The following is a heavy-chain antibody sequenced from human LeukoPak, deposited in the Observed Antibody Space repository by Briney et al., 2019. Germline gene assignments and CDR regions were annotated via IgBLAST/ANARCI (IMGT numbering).Heavy chain of an antibody. CDR2: ISAYNGNT. Sequence: ASVKVSCKASGYTFTSYGISWVRQAPGQGLEWMGWISAYNGNTNYAQKLQGRVTMTTDTSTSTAYMELRSLRSDDTAVYYCARVGIVVEPAAKAIGGRFDPWGQGTLVTVSS. CDR3: ARVGIVVEPAAKAIGGRFDP. CDR1: GYTFTSYG. J-gene: IGHJ5*02. V-gene: IGHV1-18*01. D-gene: IGHD2-2*03.